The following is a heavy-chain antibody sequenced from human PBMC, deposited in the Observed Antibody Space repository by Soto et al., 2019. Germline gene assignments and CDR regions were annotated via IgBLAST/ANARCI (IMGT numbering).Heavy chain of an antibody. V-gene: IGHV4-31*03. Sequence: QVQLQESGPGLVKPSQTLSLTCTVSGGSISSGGYYWSWIRQHPGRGLEWIGYIYYSGSTYYNPSLKSRLTRSVDTSKNQFSLKLSSVTAADTAVYYCAKSTVTHNWFDPWGQGTLVTVSS. J-gene: IGHJ5*02. CDR1: GGSISSGGYY. D-gene: IGHD4-17*01. CDR3: AKSTVTHNWFDP. CDR2: IYYSGST.